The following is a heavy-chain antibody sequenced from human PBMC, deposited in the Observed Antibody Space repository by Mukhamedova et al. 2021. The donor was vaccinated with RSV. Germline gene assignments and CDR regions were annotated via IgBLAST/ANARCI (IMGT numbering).Heavy chain of an antibody. CDR3: ARTAREGDF. J-gene: IGHJ4*02. CDR2: IGLGGDDI. V-gene: IGHV3-11*03. CDR1: GFTFSDYY. D-gene: IGHD6-6*01. Sequence: ASGFTFSDYYMSWVRQAPGKGLEWISYIGLGGDDINYADSVKSRFTISRDNAKNSLFLQMNSLRAEDTAVYYCARTAREGDFRGQ.